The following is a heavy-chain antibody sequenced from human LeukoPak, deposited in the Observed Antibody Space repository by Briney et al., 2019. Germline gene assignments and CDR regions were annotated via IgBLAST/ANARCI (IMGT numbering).Heavy chain of an antibody. CDR3: ARGAMIVVADAFDI. J-gene: IGHJ3*02. V-gene: IGHV4-38-2*02. D-gene: IGHD3-22*01. CDR2: IYHSGST. Sequence: SETLSLTCTVSGGSISSGYYWGWIRQPPGKGLEWIGSIYHSGSTYYNPSLKSRVTISVDTSKNQFSLKLSSVTAADTAVYYCARGAMIVVADAFDIWGQGTMVTVSS. CDR1: GGSISSGYY.